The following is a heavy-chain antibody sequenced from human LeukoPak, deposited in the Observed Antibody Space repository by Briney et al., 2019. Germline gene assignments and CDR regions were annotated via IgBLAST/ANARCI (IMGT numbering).Heavy chain of an antibody. V-gene: IGHV3-66*01. D-gene: IGHD5-24*01. Sequence: PGGSLRLSCAASGFTVSSDYMGWVRQAPEKGLEWVSLISSGGSTYYADPLKGRFTISRGNSKNTLYLQMNSLRAEDTAVYYCGRVGDGYNDNYWGQGTLVTVSS. CDR2: ISSGGST. J-gene: IGHJ4*02. CDR1: GFTVSSDY. CDR3: GRVGDGYNDNY.